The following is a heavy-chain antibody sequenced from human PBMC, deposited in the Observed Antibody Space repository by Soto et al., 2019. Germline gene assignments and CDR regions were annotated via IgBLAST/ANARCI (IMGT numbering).Heavy chain of an antibody. CDR1: GYTFTGFY. J-gene: IGHJ5*02. D-gene: IGHD1-26*01. CDR3: ARAEVAADWLDP. Sequence: ASVKVSCKASGYTFTGFYIHWVRQAPGQGLEWLGWIIPNSGGTSYAQKFQGRVTMTRDTSISTAYMELSRLTSDDTAVYYCARAEVAADWLDPSGPGTIVTV. CDR2: IIPNSGGT. V-gene: IGHV1-2*02.